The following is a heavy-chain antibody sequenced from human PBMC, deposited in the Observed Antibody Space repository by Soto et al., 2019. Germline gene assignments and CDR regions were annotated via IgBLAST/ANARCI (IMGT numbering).Heavy chain of an antibody. D-gene: IGHD4-4*01. V-gene: IGHV3-66*01. CDR3: AKRRGDHSNYSWGIDV. Sequence: PGGSLRLSCAASGVTVSSNYMSWVRQAPGKGLEWVSVIYSGGSTYYADSVKGRFTISRDNSKNTLYLQMNSLRAEDTAVYYCAKRRGDHSNYSWGIDVWGQGTTVTVSS. CDR1: GVTVSSNY. CDR2: IYSGGST. J-gene: IGHJ6*02.